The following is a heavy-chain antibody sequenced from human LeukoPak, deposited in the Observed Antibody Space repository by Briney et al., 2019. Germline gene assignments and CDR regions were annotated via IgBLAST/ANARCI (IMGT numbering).Heavy chain of an antibody. CDR3: ARSSYDSSSWYEVKGWFDP. CDR2: ISGSGGST. Sequence: GGSLRLSCAAAGFIFSSYAMSWVRQAPGKRLEWVSTISGSGGSTYYADSVKGRFTISRDNSKNTVYLQMNSLRAEDTAVYYCARSSYDSSSWYEVKGWFDPWGQGTLVTVSS. CDR1: GFIFSSYA. J-gene: IGHJ5*02. V-gene: IGHV3-23*01. D-gene: IGHD6-13*01.